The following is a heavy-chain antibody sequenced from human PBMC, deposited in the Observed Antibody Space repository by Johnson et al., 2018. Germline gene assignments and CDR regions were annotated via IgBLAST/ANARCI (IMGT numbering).Heavy chain of an antibody. CDR2: INQDGREK. D-gene: IGHD4-11*01. Sequence: VQLVESGGGLVEPGGSLRLSCAVSGFTLSSYWMSWVRQAPGKGLEWVANINQDGREKYYVDSVKGRFTISRDNAKNSLYLHMNSLRAEDTAVYYCARGLYSDYGDVEYFQHWGQGTLVT. CDR3: ARGLYSDYGDVEYFQH. CDR1: GFTLSSYW. V-gene: IGHV3-7*01. J-gene: IGHJ1*01.